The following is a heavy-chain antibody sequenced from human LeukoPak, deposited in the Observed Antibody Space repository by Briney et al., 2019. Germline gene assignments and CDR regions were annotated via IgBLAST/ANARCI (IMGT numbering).Heavy chain of an antibody. CDR2: IVVGSGNT. J-gene: IGHJ4*02. V-gene: IGHV1-58*01. CDR3: AAAPLLAVAALFDFDC. D-gene: IGHD6-19*01. CDR1: GFTFTSCA. Sequence: SVKVSCKASGFTFTSCAVQWVRQARGQRLEWIGWIVVGSGNTNYAQKFQERVTITRDMSTSTAYMELSSLRSEDTAVYYCAAAPLLAVAALFDFDCWGQGTLVTVSS.